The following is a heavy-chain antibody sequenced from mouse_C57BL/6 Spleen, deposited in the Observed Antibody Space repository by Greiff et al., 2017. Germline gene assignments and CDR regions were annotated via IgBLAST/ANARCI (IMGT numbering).Heavy chain of an antibody. CDR2: IHPNSGST. D-gene: IGHD2-1*01. V-gene: IGHV1-64*01. Sequence: QVQLQQPGAELVKPGASVKLSCKASGYTFTSYWMHWVKQRPGQGLEWIGMIHPNSGSTNYNEKFKSKATLTVDKSSSTAYLQLSSLTPESSAVYYCSRWRIYGNPFDYWGQGTTLTVSS. CDR3: SRWRIYGNPFDY. CDR1: GYTFTSYW. J-gene: IGHJ2*01.